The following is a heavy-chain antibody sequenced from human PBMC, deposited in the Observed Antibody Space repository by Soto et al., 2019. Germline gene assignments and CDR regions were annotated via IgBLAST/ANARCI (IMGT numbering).Heavy chain of an antibody. Sequence: LSLTCTVSGGSISSGGYYWSWIRQHPGKGLEWIGYIYYSGSTYYNPSLKSRVTISVDTSKNQFSLKLSSVTAADTAVYYCARVGLGAPYYYGMDVWGQGTTVTVSS. D-gene: IGHD3-16*01. V-gene: IGHV4-31*03. CDR3: ARVGLGAPYYYGMDV. J-gene: IGHJ6*02. CDR1: GGSISSGGYY. CDR2: IYYSGST.